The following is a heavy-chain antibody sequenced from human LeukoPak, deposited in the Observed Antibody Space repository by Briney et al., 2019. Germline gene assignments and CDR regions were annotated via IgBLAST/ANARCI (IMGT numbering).Heavy chain of an antibody. V-gene: IGHV1-2*02. D-gene: IGHD3-22*01. Sequence: ASVKVSCKASGYTFTDYYIHWVRQAPGQGLEWMGWINPNSGGTDYAQKFQGRVTMTRDTSITTAYMELSGLRSDNTGVYYCARGVVYYPFDIWGQGTLVTVSS. CDR1: GYTFTDYY. CDR2: INPNSGGT. CDR3: ARGVVYYPFDI. J-gene: IGHJ4*02.